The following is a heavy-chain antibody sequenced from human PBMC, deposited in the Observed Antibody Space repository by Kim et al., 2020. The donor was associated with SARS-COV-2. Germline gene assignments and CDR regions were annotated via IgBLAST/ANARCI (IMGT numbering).Heavy chain of an antibody. J-gene: IGHJ3*02. CDR1: GFPFSSFW. Sequence: GGSLRLSCAASGFPFSSFWMHWVRQVPGKGLEWVSRSNSDGSTTNYADSVKGRFTMSRDNAQKTRYLQMNSLRGEDSAVYYCATHRSGWIDAFDIWGQGTVVTVSS. CDR2: SNSDGSTT. V-gene: IGHV3-74*01. CDR3: ATHRSGWIDAFDI. D-gene: IGHD6-19*01.